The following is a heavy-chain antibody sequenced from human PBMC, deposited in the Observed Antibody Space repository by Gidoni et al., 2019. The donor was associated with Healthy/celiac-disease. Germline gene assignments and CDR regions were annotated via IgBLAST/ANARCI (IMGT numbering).Heavy chain of an antibody. V-gene: IGHV1-2*02. D-gene: IGHD3-16*02. CDR3: ARDGEDDYVWGSYRYDFPDDY. Sequence: QVQLVQSGAEVKKPGASVKVSCKASGYTFTGYSMHWVRQAPGQGLEWMGWINPNSGGTNYAQKFQGRVTMTRDTSISTAYMELSRLRSDDTAVYYCARDGEDDYVWGSYRYDFPDDYWGQGTLVTVSS. CDR2: INPNSGGT. CDR1: GYTFTGYS. J-gene: IGHJ4*02.